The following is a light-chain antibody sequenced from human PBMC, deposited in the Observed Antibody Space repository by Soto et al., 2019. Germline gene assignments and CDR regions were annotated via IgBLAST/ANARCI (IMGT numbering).Light chain of an antibody. CDR2: KAS. V-gene: IGKV1-5*03. CDR3: QPYNDNWT. J-gene: IGKJ1*01. CDR1: QSVSRW. Sequence: DIQITQSPSTLSASVGDRVTITCRASQSVSRWLAWYQQKPGKAPKLLIHKASTLESGAPSRFSGRGSGTEFTLAISSLQPDDSATYSCQPYNDNWTFGPGTKLDIK.